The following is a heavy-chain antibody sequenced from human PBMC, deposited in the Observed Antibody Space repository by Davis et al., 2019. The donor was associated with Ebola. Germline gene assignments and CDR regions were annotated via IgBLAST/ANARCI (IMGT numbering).Heavy chain of an antibody. CDR2: IYYSGST. V-gene: IGHV4-30-4*01. Sequence: PSETLSLTCTVSGGSISSGDYYWSWIRQPPGKGLEWIGYIYYSGSTYYNPSLKSRVTISVDTSKNQFSLKLSSVTAADTAVYYCARRPPPICSGGSCYSVGFDYWGQGTLVTVSS. CDR1: GGSISSGDYY. D-gene: IGHD2-15*01. CDR3: ARRPPPICSGGSCYSVGFDY. J-gene: IGHJ4*02.